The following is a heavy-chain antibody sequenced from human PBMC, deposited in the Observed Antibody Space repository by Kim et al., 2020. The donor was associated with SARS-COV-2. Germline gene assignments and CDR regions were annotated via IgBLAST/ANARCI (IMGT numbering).Heavy chain of an antibody. Sequence: GGSLRLSCSASGFTFSSYDMHWVRQAPGKGLEWVSDISSSGGSTYYADSVKGRFTISRDNSKNTLYLQMSSLRAEDTAVYYCVKDRTVLVVDTNFDIWGQGTMVTVSS. CDR3: VKDRTVLVVDTNFDI. V-gene: IGHV3-64D*09. J-gene: IGHJ3*02. D-gene: IGHD5-12*01. CDR1: GFTFSSYD. CDR2: ISSSGGST.